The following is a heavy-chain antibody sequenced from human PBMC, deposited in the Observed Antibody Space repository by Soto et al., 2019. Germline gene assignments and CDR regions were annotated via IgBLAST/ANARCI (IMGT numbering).Heavy chain of an antibody. D-gene: IGHD2-8*01. CDR3: ARACMVYGMGGYYGMDV. Sequence: ELQLVESGGGLVQPGGSLRLSCAASGFTFSSYWMHWVRQAPGKGLLWVSRINRDGSTTDYADSVKGRITISRDNARNTLYLQMDSLRAEDTAVYYCARACMVYGMGGYYGMDVWGQGTTVAVSS. J-gene: IGHJ6*02. CDR1: GFTFSSYW. CDR2: INRDGSTT. V-gene: IGHV3-74*01.